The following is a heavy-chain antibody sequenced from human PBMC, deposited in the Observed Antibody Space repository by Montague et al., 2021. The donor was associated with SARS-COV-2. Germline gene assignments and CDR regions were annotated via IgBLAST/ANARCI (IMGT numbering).Heavy chain of an antibody. V-gene: IGHV4-34*01. CDR1: DGSFSGYY. CDR2: INHSGST. Sequence: SETLSLTCAVYDGSFSGYYWSWIRQPPGKGLEWIGEINHSGSTXXXPSXXXRVTISVDTSRNQFSLKLSSVTAADTAVYYCARGRTVTTFYYYYGMDVWGQGTTVTVSS. D-gene: IGHD4-17*01. J-gene: IGHJ6*02. CDR3: ARGRTVTTFYYYYGMDV.